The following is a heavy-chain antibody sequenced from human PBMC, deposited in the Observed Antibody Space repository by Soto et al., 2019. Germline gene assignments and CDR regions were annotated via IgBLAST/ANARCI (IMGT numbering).Heavy chain of an antibody. CDR2: IYYTGST. J-gene: IGHJ4*02. CDR3: ARDPGTPVAATTEPFYFDY. D-gene: IGHD6-19*01. Sequence: SQTPSLTYTVSGGSIRSYYWSWIRQSPGKGLGWIGYIYYTGSTTYNPSLKSRVTISLDTSRNQFSLKLSSVTAADTAVYYCARDPGTPVAATTEPFYFDYWGQGTLVTVSS. CDR1: GGSIRSYY. V-gene: IGHV4-59*01.